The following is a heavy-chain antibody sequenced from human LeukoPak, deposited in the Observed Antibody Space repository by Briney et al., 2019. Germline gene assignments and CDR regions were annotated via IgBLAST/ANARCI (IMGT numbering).Heavy chain of an antibody. CDR3: ARYPGLEGAGSKGAFDY. Sequence: SETLSLTCTVSGGSLSSTSYYWGWIRQPPGKGLEWIGSLYYRGSTYYNPSLKSRVTISVDMSKNQFSLKLRSVTAADTAVYYCARYPGLEGAGSKGAFDYWGQGTLVTVSS. D-gene: IGHD3-10*01. V-gene: IGHV4-39*07. CDR2: LYYRGST. CDR1: GGSLSSTSYY. J-gene: IGHJ4*02.